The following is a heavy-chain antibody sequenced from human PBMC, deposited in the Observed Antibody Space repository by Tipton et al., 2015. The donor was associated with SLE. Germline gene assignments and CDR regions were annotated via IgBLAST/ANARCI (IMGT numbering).Heavy chain of an antibody. CDR3: AKDRGIVDLRDAFDI. D-gene: IGHD3-22*01. CDR2: ISYDGSNK. J-gene: IGHJ3*02. CDR1: GFTFSSYA. Sequence: SLRLSCAASGFTFSSYAMHWVRQAPGKGLEWVAVISYDGSNKYYTDSVKGRFTISRDNSKNTLYLQMNSLRAEDTAVYYCAKDRGIVDLRDAFDIWGQGTMVTVSS. V-gene: IGHV3-30-3*02.